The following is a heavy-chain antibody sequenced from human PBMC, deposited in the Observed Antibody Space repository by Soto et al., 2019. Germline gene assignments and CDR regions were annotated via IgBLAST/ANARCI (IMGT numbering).Heavy chain of an antibody. CDR2: IYYSGST. V-gene: IGHV4-59*01. CDR1: GGSISSYY. Sequence: PSETLSLTCTVSGGSISSYYWSWIRQPPGKGLEWIGYIYYSGSTNYNPSLKSRVTISVDTSKNQFSLKLSSVTAADTAVYYCARDVRGGGYDGYYYYRMDVWSQGTTVTVSS. CDR3: ARDVRGGGYDGYYYYRMDV. D-gene: IGHD5-12*01. J-gene: IGHJ6*02.